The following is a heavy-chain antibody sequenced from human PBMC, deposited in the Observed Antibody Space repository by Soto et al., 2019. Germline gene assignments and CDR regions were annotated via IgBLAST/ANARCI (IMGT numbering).Heavy chain of an antibody. V-gene: IGHV3-30*18. CDR1: GFTFSNYG. CDR2: ISDDGSNK. D-gene: IGHD3-10*02. Sequence: QVQLVESGGGVVQPGRSLRLSCAASGFTFSNYGMHWVRQAPGKGLEWVAVISDDGSNKYYADSVKGRITISRDNYKNTRYMKMNSLRAEDTAVYYCAKNVPGYTETNNGMDVWGQGNTVTVSS. J-gene: IGHJ6*02. CDR3: AKNVPGYTETNNGMDV.